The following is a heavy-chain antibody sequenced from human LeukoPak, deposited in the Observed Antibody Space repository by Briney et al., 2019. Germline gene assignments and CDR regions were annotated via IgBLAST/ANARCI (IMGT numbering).Heavy chain of an antibody. CDR3: ARGLGVGATSWFDP. J-gene: IGHJ5*02. V-gene: IGHV4-4*07. CDR2: IYTSGST. D-gene: IGHD1-26*01. CDR1: GGSISSYY. Sequence: PSETLSLTCTVSGGSISSYYWSWIRQPAGKGLEWIGRIYTSGSTNYNPSLKSRVTMSVDTSKNQFSLKLSSVTAADTAVYYCARGLGVGATSWFDPWGQGTLVTVSS.